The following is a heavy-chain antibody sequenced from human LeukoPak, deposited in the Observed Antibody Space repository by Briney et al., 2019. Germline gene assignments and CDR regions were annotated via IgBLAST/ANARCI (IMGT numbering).Heavy chain of an antibody. D-gene: IGHD3-22*01. CDR3: AREGRYHDSSGYYEPFDY. V-gene: IGHV3-30-3*01. J-gene: IGHJ4*02. CDR1: GFTFSSYT. Sequence: PGGSLRLSCAASGFTFSSYTMHWVRQAPGKGLEWVAVISYDGSKKYYADSVKGRFTISRDNSKNTLYLQMNSLRAEDTAVYYCAREGRYHDSSGYYEPFDYWGQGTLVTVSS. CDR2: ISYDGSKK.